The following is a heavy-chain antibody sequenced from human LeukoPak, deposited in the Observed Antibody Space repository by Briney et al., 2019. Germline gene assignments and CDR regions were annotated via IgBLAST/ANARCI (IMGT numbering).Heavy chain of an antibody. CDR1: TFTFSSYD. D-gene: IGHD6-19*01. CDR2: ISSSGNYI. J-gene: IGHJ3*02. Sequence: GGSLRLSCAASTFTFSSYDMNWVRQAPGKGLEWVSSISSSGNYIFYADSVKGRFTISRDNAKNSLYLQMNSLRAEDTAVYYCARDGSSGWPLKGAFDIWGQGTMVTVSS. V-gene: IGHV3-21*01. CDR3: ARDGSSGWPLKGAFDI.